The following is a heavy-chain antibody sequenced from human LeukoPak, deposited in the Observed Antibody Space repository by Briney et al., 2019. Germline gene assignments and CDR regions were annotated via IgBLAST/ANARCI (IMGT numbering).Heavy chain of an antibody. CDR1: GYSFTSYW. V-gene: IGHV5-51*01. CDR2: IYPGDSDT. J-gene: IGHJ4*02. Sequence: GESLKISCKGSGYSFTSYWSGWVRQMPGKGLEWMGIIYPGDSDTRYSPSCQGQVTISADKSISTAYLHWSSPKASDTAMYYCARSQAYRSSSGVDYWGQGTLVTVSS. D-gene: IGHD6-6*01. CDR3: ARSQAYRSSSGVDY.